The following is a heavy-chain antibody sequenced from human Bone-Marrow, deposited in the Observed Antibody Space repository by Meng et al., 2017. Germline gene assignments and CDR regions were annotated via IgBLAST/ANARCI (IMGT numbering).Heavy chain of an antibody. J-gene: IGHJ4*02. Sequence: QVQLQESGPGLVKPSQTLSLTCTVSGDSISSGGYYWTWIRQRPGRGLEWIGYIYYSESTYYNPSLKSRVTISVDTSKNQFSLKLSSVTAADTAVYYCATSTVTTFFDYWGQGTLVTVSS. CDR1: GDSISSGGYY. CDR3: ATSTVTTFFDY. D-gene: IGHD4-17*01. CDR2: IYYSEST. V-gene: IGHV4-31*03.